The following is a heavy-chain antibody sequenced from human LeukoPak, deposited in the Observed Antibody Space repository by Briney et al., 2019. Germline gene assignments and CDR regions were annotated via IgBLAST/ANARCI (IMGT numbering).Heavy chain of an antibody. Sequence: ASVKVSCKASGYTFTAYGITWVRQAPGHGLEWVGWISAYTGNTNYAQKLQGRVTMTTDTSTSTANMELRSLRSDDTAVYYCARTTDGSSLDYWGQGTLVTVSS. CDR1: GYTFTAYG. V-gene: IGHV1-18*01. CDR3: ARTTDGSSLDY. J-gene: IGHJ4*02. CDR2: ISAYTGNT. D-gene: IGHD6-6*01.